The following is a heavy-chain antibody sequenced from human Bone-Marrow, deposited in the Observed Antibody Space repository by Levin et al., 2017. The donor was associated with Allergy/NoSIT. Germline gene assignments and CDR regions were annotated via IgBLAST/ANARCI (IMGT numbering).Heavy chain of an antibody. D-gene: IGHD3-10*01. CDR1: GGSFSGYY. CDR3: ASGSNYYGSGSYCY. CDR2: INHSGST. V-gene: IGHV4-34*01. J-gene: IGHJ4*02. Sequence: SETLSLTCAVYGGSFSGYYWSWIRQPPGKGLEWIGEINHSGSTNYNPSLKSRVTISVDTSKNQFSLKLSSVTAADTAVYYCASGSNYYGSGSYCYWGQGTLVTVSS.